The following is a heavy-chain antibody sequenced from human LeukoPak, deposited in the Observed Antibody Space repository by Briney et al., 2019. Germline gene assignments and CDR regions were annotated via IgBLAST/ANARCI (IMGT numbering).Heavy chain of an antibody. Sequence: ASVKVSCKASGYTFTSYGISWVRQAPGQGLEWMGWISAYNGNTNYAQKLQGRVTMTTDTSTSTAYMELRSLRSDDTAMYYCARDSSYGLGPMGFDPWGQGTLVTVSS. J-gene: IGHJ5*02. V-gene: IGHV1-18*01. D-gene: IGHD3-10*01. CDR3: ARDSSYGLGPMGFDP. CDR1: GYTFTSYG. CDR2: ISAYNGNT.